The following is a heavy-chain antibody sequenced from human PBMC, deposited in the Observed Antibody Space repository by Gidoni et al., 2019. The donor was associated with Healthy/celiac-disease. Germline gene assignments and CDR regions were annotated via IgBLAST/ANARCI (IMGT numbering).Heavy chain of an antibody. CDR1: GGSISSGGYY. CDR2: IYYSGST. Sequence: QVQLQESGPGLVKPSQTLSLTCTVSGGSISSGGYYWSWIRQHPGKGLEWIGYIYYSGSTYYNPSLKSRVTISVDTSKNQFSLKLSSVTAADTAVYYCARAPKGSVVVVVAASLPWFDPWGQGTLVTVSS. CDR3: ARAPKGSVVVVVAASLPWFDP. J-gene: IGHJ5*02. V-gene: IGHV4-31*03. D-gene: IGHD2-15*01.